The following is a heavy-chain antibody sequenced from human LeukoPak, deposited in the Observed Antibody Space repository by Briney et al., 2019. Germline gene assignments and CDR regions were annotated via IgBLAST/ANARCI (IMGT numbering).Heavy chain of an antibody. CDR1: GFAFNSYT. Sequence: GGSLRLSCAASGFAFNSYTVGWVRQAPGKGLEWVSSISGSGGSTYYADSVKGRFTISRDNSKSTLYLQMNSLRAEDTAVYYCAKKTSYCDGDCYPYYFDHWGQGTLVTVSS. CDR3: AKKTSYCDGDCYPYYFDH. CDR2: ISGSGGST. V-gene: IGHV3-23*01. J-gene: IGHJ4*02. D-gene: IGHD2-21*02.